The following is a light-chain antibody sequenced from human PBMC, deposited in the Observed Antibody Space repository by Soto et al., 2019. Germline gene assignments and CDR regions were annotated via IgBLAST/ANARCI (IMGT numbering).Light chain of an antibody. J-gene: IGKJ4*01. Sequence: EIVLTQSPGTLSLSPGERATLSCRASQSITSNFLAWYQQKPGQSPRFLISGASSRATGIPDRFSGSGSGTDFTLTISRLEREDFAVYYCQQYDSSPLTFGGGTKVEIK. CDR1: QSITSNF. V-gene: IGKV3-20*01. CDR2: GAS. CDR3: QQYDSSPLT.